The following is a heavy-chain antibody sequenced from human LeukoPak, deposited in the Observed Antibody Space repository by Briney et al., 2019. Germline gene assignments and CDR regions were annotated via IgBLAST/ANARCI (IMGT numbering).Heavy chain of an antibody. D-gene: IGHD3-10*01. CDR3: ARVEVRGDNWFDA. Sequence: GGSLRLSCAASGFTFSDYYMSWIRQAPGKGLEWVSYISSSSSYTNYADSVKGRFTISRDNAKNSLYLQMNSLRAEDTAVYYCARVEVRGDNWFDAWGQGTLVTVSS. CDR2: ISSSSSYT. CDR1: GFTFSDYY. V-gene: IGHV3-11*06. J-gene: IGHJ5*02.